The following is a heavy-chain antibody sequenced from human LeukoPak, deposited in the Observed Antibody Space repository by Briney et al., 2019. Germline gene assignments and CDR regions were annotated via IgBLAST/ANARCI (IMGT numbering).Heavy chain of an antibody. CDR2: MNPNSGNT. CDR1: GYTFTSYD. D-gene: IGHD4-17*01. V-gene: IGHV1-8*01. Sequence: ASVKVSCKASGYTFTSYDINWVRQATGQGLEWVGWMNPNSGNTGYAQKFQGRVTMTRNTSISTAYMELSSLRSEDTAVYYCARGRLRVGLFVFAYWGQGTLVTVSS. CDR3: ARGRLRVGLFVFAY. J-gene: IGHJ4*02.